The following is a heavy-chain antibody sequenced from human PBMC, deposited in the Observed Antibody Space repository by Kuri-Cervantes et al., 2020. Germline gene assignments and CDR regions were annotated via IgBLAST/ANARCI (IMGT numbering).Heavy chain of an antibody. CDR2: INPSGGRA. J-gene: IGHJ6*02. Sequence: ASVKVSCKASGYTFSNYYMHWVRQAPGQGLEWMGIINPSGGRASYTQNFQGRVTMTRDTSTSTVYMELSSLRSEDTAVYYCAWGRYSGYDFDGMDVWGQGTTVTVSS. CDR3: AWGRYSGYDFDGMDV. D-gene: IGHD5-12*01. CDR1: GYTFSNYY. V-gene: IGHV1-46*01.